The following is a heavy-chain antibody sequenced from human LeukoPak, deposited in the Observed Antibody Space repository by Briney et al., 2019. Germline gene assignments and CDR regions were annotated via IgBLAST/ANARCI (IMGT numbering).Heavy chain of an antibody. V-gene: IGHV4-59*01. CDR3: AGMRITTPTVRTLDY. CDR2: IYYSGTT. CDR1: GGSISAYY. J-gene: IGHJ4*02. D-gene: IGHD1-14*01. Sequence: SETLSLTCTVSGGSISAYYWSWIRQPPGKGLEWIAYIYYSGTTNYSPSLKSRVTISVDTSKNQFSLKLSSATAADTAVYYCAGMRITTPTVRTLDYWGQGTLVTVSS.